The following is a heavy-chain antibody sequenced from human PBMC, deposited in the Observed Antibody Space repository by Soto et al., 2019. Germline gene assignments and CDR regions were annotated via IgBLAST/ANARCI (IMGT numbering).Heavy chain of an antibody. CDR2: ISTNGGST. CDR3: VKGEYYYDSSGYYPFDY. V-gene: IGHV3-64D*06. Sequence: PGGSLRLSCSASGFTFSSYAMHWVRQAPGKGLEYVSSISTNGGSTHYADSVKGRFTISRDNSKNTQYLQMSSLRADDTAVYYCVKGEYYYDSSGYYPFDYWGLGTLVTVSS. D-gene: IGHD3-22*01. CDR1: GFTFSSYA. J-gene: IGHJ4*02.